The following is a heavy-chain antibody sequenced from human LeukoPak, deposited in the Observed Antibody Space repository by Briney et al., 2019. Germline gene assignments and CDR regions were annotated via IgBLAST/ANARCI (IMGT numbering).Heavy chain of an antibody. D-gene: IGHD5-18*01. V-gene: IGHV3-23*01. J-gene: IGHJ4*02. CDR2: ISGSGGGT. CDR3: AKGPNSFDDGYYFVY. Sequence: GGSLRLSCVASGFTFSSYAMSWVRQAPGKGLEWVSTISGSGGGTNYADSVKGRFTISRDNSKNTLYLQMNSLRAEDTAVFYCAKGPNSFDDGYYFVYWGQGTLVTVSS. CDR1: GFTFSSYA.